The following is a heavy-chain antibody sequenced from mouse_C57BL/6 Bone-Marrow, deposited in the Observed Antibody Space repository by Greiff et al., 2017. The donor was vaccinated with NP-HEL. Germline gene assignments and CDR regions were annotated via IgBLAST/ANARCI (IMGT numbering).Heavy chain of an antibody. J-gene: IGHJ3*01. CDR1: GFNIKDDY. D-gene: IGHD1-1*01. V-gene: IGHV14-4*01. Sequence: VQLQQSGAELVRPGASVKLSCTASGFNIKDDYMHWVKQRPEQGLEWIGWIDPENGDTEYASKFQGKATITADTSSNTAYLQLSSLTSEDTAVYYCTTGLGYYGSSYSFAYWGQGTLVTVSA. CDR2: IDPENGDT. CDR3: TTGLGYYGSSYSFAY.